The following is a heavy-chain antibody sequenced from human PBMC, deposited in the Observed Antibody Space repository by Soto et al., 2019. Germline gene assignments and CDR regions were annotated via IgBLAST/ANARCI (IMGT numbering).Heavy chain of an antibody. Sequence: SVNGACNASGYTFTADDMHWVRQAPGQGREWMGWSNPNMGGTNYAQKSQGWVTMTRDTSISTAYMELRRLSSDDTAVYCCAREGYCSGGSCHSNRNYYGMDVWGQGTPVTVSS. CDR3: AREGYCSGGSCHSNRNYYGMDV. D-gene: IGHD2-15*01. J-gene: IGHJ6*02. CDR1: GYTFTADD. V-gene: IGHV1-2*04. CDR2: SNPNMGGT.